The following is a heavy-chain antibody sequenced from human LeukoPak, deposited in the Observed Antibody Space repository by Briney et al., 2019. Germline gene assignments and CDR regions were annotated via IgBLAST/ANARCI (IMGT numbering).Heavy chain of an antibody. J-gene: IGHJ1*01. V-gene: IGHV3-11*03. CDR1: GFTFSDYY. D-gene: IGHD3-22*01. CDR2: IGSSNSYA. Sequence: GGSLRLSCAASGFTFSDYYMSWIRQAPGKGLEWVSYIGSSNSYANYADSVKGRFYADSVKGRFPISRDNAKNSLYLQMNSLRAEDTAVYYCASLTYYFDSSGYYPGYFQHWGQGTLVTVSS. CDR3: ASLTYYFDSSGYYPGYFQH.